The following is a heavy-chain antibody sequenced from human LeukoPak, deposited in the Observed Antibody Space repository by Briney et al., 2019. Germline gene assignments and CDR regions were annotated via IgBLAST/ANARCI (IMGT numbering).Heavy chain of an antibody. V-gene: IGHV5-51*01. Sequence: PGESLKISGKASGYRFTTDYIGWVRRMPGKGLEGMGIIYPDDSETNYSPSFQGQVSMSVDKSITTAYLQWSSLKASDTAIYYCARQAYGSHFDAFDIWGQGTMVTVSS. CDR1: GYRFTTDY. J-gene: IGHJ3*02. CDR2: IYPDDSET. D-gene: IGHD3-22*01. CDR3: ARQAYGSHFDAFDI.